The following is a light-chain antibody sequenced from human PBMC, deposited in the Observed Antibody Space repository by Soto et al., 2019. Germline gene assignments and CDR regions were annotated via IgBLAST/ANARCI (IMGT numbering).Light chain of an antibody. V-gene: IGKV3-20*01. Sequence: EIVLTQSPGTLSLSPGERATLSCRASQSVRSNLAWYQQKPGQAPSLLIYGASNRATGVPDRFSGGGSGTDFTLTISRLEPEDFAVYFCQQYVTAPRTLGQGTKVDI. J-gene: IGKJ1*01. CDR2: GAS. CDR3: QQYVTAPRT. CDR1: QSVRSN.